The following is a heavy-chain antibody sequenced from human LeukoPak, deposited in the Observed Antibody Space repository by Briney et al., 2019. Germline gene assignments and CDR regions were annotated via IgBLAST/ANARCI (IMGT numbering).Heavy chain of an antibody. CDR2: INPSGGST. J-gene: IGHJ5*02. Sequence: ASVKVSCKASGYTFTSYYMHWVRQAPGQGLEWMGIINPSGGSTSYAQKFQGRVTMTRDTSISTAYMELSRLRSDDTAVYYCARVGPDSSGYYFESSHFDPWGQGTLVTVSS. CDR3: ARVGPDSSGYYFESSHFDP. V-gene: IGHV1-46*01. D-gene: IGHD3-22*01. CDR1: GYTFTSYY.